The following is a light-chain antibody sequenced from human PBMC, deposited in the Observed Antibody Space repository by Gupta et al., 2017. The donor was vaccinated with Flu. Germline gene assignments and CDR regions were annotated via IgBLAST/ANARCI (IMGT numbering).Light chain of an antibody. J-gene: IGLJ1*01. Sequence: SSELTQPPSVSVSPGKTASITCSGDRVGNKYASWYQQKPAQSPVLVIYQDTKRPAGIPGRFSGSKSGNTATLTIWVPEERDAADYYYQAWDSNNTYVFGSGTKVAVL. CDR1: RVGNKY. CDR3: QAWDSNNTYV. CDR2: QDT. V-gene: IGLV3-1*01.